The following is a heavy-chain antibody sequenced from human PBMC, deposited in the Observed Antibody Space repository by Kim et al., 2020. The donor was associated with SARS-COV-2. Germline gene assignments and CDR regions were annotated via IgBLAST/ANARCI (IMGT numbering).Heavy chain of an antibody. CDR2: ISWNSGSI. V-gene: IGHV3-9*01. Sequence: GGSLRLSCAASGFTFGDYAMHWVRQAPGKGLEWVSGISWNSGSIGYADSVKGRFTISRDNAKNSLYLQMNSLRAEDTALYYCAKDRVEGITGVFDYWGQGTLVTVSS. CDR1: GFTFGDYA. CDR3: AKDRVEGITGVFDY. J-gene: IGHJ4*02. D-gene: IGHD1-20*01.